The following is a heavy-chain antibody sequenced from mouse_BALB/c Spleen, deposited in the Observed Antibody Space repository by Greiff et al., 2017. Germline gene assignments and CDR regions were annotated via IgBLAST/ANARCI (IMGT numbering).Heavy chain of an antibody. CDR3: ARYHFDV. J-gene: IGHJ1*01. CDR2: IYPGNVNT. Sequence: QVQLQQSGPELVKPRASVRISCKASGYTFTSYYIHWVKQRPGQGLEWIGWIYPGNVNTKYNEKFKGKATLTADKSSSTAYMQLSSLTSEDSAVYFCARYHFDVWGAGTTVTVSS. V-gene: IGHV1S56*01. CDR1: GYTFTSYY.